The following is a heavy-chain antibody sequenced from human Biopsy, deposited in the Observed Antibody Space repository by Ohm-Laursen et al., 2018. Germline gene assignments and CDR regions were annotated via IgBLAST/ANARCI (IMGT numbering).Heavy chain of an antibody. V-gene: IGHV4-59*01. J-gene: IGHJ2*01. CDR2: VSYTGST. D-gene: IGHD3-22*01. CDR1: GDSIRSYY. CDR3: ARDRGYYSDRTVAGTFDL. Sequence: SDTLSLTCTVSGDSIRSYYWSWIRQPPGKGLQWIGYVSYTGSTDYNPSLQSRVTISVDTSKSHFSLRFRSVTPADTAIYYCARDRGYYSDRTVAGTFDLWGRGTLVTVSS.